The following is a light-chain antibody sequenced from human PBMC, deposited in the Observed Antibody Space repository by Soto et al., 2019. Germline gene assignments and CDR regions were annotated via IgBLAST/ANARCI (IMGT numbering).Light chain of an antibody. CDR2: SDN. V-gene: IGLV1-44*01. J-gene: IGLJ3*02. CDR1: SSNIGTTT. CDR3: AAWDDSLKAWL. Sequence: QSVLTQPPSASGTPGQRVTISCSGSSSNIGTTTVKWYRLVPGMAPKLLIYSDNQRPSGVPDRFSGSKSGTSASLAISGLQSEDEADYCCAAWDDSLKAWLFGGGTKLTVL.